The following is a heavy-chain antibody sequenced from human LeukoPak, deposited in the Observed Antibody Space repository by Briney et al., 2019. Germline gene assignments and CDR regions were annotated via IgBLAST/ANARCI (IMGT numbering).Heavy chain of an antibody. Sequence: GASLKISCKGSGSSFTSYWVGWVRQVPGKGLEWMGIIYPGDSDTRYSPSFQGQVTFSADKSIRTAYLQWSSLKASDTAMYYCARRFCSGGDCYYLFDYWGQGTLVTVSS. J-gene: IGHJ4*02. V-gene: IGHV5-51*01. CDR2: IYPGDSDT. CDR1: GSSFTSYW. CDR3: ARRFCSGGDCYYLFDY. D-gene: IGHD2-15*01.